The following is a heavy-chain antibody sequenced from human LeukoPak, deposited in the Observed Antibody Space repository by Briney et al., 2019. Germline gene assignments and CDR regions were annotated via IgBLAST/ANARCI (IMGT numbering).Heavy chain of an antibody. CDR1: GYTFTSYD. D-gene: IGHD3-22*01. J-gene: IGHJ6*02. CDR2: MNPNSGNT. V-gene: IGHV1-8*01. Sequence: EASVTVSCTASGYTFTSYDINWVRQATGQGLEWMGWMNPNSGNTGYAQKFQGRVTMTRNTSISTAYMELSSLRSEDTAVYYCAREYYYDSSGYYYLGYYYYYGMDVWGQGTTVTVSS. CDR3: AREYYYDSSGYYYLGYYYYYGMDV.